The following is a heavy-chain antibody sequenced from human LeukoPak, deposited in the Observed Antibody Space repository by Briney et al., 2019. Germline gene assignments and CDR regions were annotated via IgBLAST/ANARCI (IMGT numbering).Heavy chain of an antibody. CDR3: ARDSPAGTADY. CDR1: GFTFSSYE. D-gene: IGHD1-14*01. Sequence: GGSLRLSCAASGFTFSSYEMNWVRQAPGKGLEWVSSISSSSSYIYYADSVKGRFTISRDNAKNSLYLQMNSLRAEDTAVYYCARDSPAGTADYWGQGTLVTVSS. J-gene: IGHJ4*02. V-gene: IGHV3-21*01. CDR2: ISSSSSYI.